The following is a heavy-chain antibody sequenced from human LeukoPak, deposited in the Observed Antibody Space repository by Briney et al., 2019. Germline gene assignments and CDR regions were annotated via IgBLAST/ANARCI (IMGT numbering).Heavy chain of an antibody. Sequence: GGSLRLSCAGFGFTVCSNYMSGVRQAPGKGLEWVSIVYSGGSTYYADSVKGRFTISRDNSKNTLYPQMNSLRAEDSAVYYCARDRVGSLTDFWGQGTLVTVSS. D-gene: IGHD1-26*01. V-gene: IGHV3-53*01. CDR1: GFTVCSNY. J-gene: IGHJ4*02. CDR3: ARDRVGSLTDF. CDR2: VYSGGST.